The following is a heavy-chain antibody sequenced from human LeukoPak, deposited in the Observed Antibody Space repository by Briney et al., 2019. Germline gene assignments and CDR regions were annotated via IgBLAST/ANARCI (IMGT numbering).Heavy chain of an antibody. Sequence: ASVKVSCKVSGYTLTKLSMHWVRQAPGKGLEWMGGFDPEDGETIYARKFQGRVTLTEDTSIDTAYMELSSLRSEDTAMYYCATEGRATPLTIAVAVTNWFDPWGQGTLVTVSS. V-gene: IGHV1-24*01. CDR2: FDPEDGET. J-gene: IGHJ5*02. D-gene: IGHD6-19*01. CDR3: ATEGRATPLTIAVAVTNWFDP. CDR1: GYTLTKLS.